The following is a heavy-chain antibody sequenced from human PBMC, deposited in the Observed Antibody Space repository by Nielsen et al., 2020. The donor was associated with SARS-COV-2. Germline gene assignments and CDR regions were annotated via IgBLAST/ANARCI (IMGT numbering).Heavy chain of an antibody. Sequence: GGSLRLSCAASGFTFSSYSMSWVRQAPGKGLEWVSSISSSSSYIYYADSVKGRFTISRDNAKNSLYLQMNSLRAEDTAVYYCARSFRAARLKYFDLWGRGTLVTVSS. V-gene: IGHV3-21*01. J-gene: IGHJ2*01. CDR1: GFTFSSYS. D-gene: IGHD6-6*01. CDR3: ARSFRAARLKYFDL. CDR2: ISSSSSYI.